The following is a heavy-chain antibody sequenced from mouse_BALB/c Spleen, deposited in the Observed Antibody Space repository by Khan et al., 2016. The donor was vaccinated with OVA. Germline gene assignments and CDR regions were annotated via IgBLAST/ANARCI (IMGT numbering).Heavy chain of an antibody. V-gene: IGHV1-20*02. D-gene: IGHD1-1*01. CDR1: GYSFTGYF. J-gene: IGHJ2*01. CDR3: ARIYGSDFDY. Sequence: VQLQQSGPELVKPGASVKISCKASGYSFTGYFMNWVMQSHGKSLEWIGRINPHIGETFYNQKFKGKATLTVDESSSTAHMELRSLASEDSAVYSCARIYGSDFDYWGQGTTLTVSS. CDR2: INPHIGET.